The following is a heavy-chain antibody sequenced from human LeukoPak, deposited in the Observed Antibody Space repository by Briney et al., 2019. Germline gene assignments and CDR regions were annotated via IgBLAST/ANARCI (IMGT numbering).Heavy chain of an antibody. Sequence: AGGSLRLSCAASGFTFSDYYMSWIRQAPGKGLEWVSYISSSGSTIYYADSVKGRFTISRDNAKNSLYLQMNSLRAEDTAVYYCAREYVYYDILTGAYGMDVWGQGTTVTVSS. J-gene: IGHJ6*02. CDR1: GFTFSDYY. CDR2: ISSSGSTI. V-gene: IGHV3-11*01. D-gene: IGHD3-9*01. CDR3: AREYVYYDILTGAYGMDV.